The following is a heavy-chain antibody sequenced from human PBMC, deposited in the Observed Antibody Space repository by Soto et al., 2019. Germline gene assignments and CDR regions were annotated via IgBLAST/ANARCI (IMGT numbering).Heavy chain of an antibody. Sequence: SGPTLVNPTQTLTLTCTFSGFSLSTSGMCVSWIRQPPGKALEWLALIDWDDDKYYSTSLKTRLTISKDTSKNQVVLTMTNMDPVDTATYYCARVNPSGYCSSTSCPWDWFDPWGQGTLVTVS. D-gene: IGHD2-2*03. CDR1: GFSLSTSGMC. J-gene: IGHJ5*02. CDR3: ARVNPSGYCSSTSCPWDWFDP. CDR2: IDWDDDK. V-gene: IGHV2-70*01.